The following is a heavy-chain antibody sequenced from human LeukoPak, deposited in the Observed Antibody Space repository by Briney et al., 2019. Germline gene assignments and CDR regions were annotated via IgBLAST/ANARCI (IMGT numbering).Heavy chain of an antibody. V-gene: IGHV3-30-3*01. J-gene: IGHJ6*02. CDR2: ISYDGSNK. CDR1: GFTFSSYA. Sequence: PGGSLRLSCAASGFTFSSYAMHWVRQAPGKGLGWVAVISYDGSNKYYADSVKGRFTISRDNSKNTLYLQMNSLRAEDTAVYYCARDRSGPGGMDVWGQGTTVTVSS. CDR3: ARDRSGPGGMDV.